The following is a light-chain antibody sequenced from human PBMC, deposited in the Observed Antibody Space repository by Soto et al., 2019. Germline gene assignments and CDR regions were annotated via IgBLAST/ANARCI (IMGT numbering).Light chain of an antibody. V-gene: IGKV3-15*01. CDR3: QQYDYWYT. CDR1: QSVSTN. CDR2: GAS. J-gene: IGKJ2*01. Sequence: EIVMTQSPATLSVSPGERATLSSRASQSVSTNLGWYQQRPGQAPRLLIYGASTRATGIPARFSGSGSGTEFTLTISSLQSEDFALYYCQQYDYWYTFGQGTKLEI.